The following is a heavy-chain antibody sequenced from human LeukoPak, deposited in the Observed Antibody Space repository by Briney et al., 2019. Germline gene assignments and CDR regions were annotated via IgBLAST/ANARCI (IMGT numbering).Heavy chain of an antibody. Sequence: GGSLRLSCAASGFTFSNYAMSWVRQAPGKGLEWVAIIKQDGSEKKYVDSVKGRFTISRDNAKNSLYLQMNSLRAEDTAIYYCATYNSDSDVIDYWGPGTLVTVSS. CDR2: IKQDGSEK. J-gene: IGHJ4*02. CDR1: GFTFSNYA. V-gene: IGHV3-7*01. CDR3: ATYNSDSDVIDY. D-gene: IGHD3-10*01.